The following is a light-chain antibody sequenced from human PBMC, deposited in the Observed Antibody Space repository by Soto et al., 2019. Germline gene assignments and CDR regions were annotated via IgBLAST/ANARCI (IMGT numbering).Light chain of an antibody. CDR3: QQYYSIPLT. Sequence: DIVMTQSPDSLAVSLGERATINCKSSQSVSYSSNSKNYLAWYQRKPGQPPKLVIYWASTRESGVPDRFSGSGSGTDFTLTISSLQAEDVAVYYCQQYYSIPLTFGGGTKVEIK. J-gene: IGKJ4*01. V-gene: IGKV4-1*01. CDR2: WAS. CDR1: QSVSYSSNSKNY.